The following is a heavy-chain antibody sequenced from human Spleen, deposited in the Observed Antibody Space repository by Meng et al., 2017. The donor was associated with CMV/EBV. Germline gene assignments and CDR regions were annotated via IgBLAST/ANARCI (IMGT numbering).Heavy chain of an antibody. V-gene: IGHV3-30*04. CDR1: GFTFTSYA. J-gene: IGHJ6*02. D-gene: IGHD3-10*01. CDR3: AKDKVAVVRGLIPNYYYYGMDV. Sequence: GESLKISCAASGFTFTSYAMHWVRQAPGKGLEWVAVISYDESNKYYADAVKGRFTISRDNAKNSLYLQMNSLRPEDTALYYCAKDKVAVVRGLIPNYYYYGMDVWGQGTTVTVSS. CDR2: ISYDESNK.